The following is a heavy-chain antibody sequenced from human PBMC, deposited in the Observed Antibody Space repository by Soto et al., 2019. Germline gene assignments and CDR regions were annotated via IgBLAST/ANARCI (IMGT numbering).Heavy chain of an antibody. CDR3: ARAIIVVPPPGDDYYYMDV. J-gene: IGHJ6*03. CDR2: ISYTGAT. V-gene: IGHV4-59*02. D-gene: IGHD2-2*01. CDR1: GDSVSPYY. Sequence: QVQLHESGPLLVKPSETLSLTCTVSGDSVSPYYWSWIRQPPGKGPEWVGFISYTGATDYNPSLKSRVAISVDTSNNQFSLKLSSVTAADTAVYYCARAIIVVPPPGDDYYYMDVWGKGTTVTVSS.